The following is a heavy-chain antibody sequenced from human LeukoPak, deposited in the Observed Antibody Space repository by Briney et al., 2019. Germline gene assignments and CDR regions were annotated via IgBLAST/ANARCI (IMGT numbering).Heavy chain of an antibody. CDR2: IYESGTT. D-gene: IGHD2-15*01. CDR3: ARGAWATRLAS. CDR1: GESLNSYY. V-gene: IGHV4-34*01. J-gene: IGHJ4*02. Sequence: SETLSLTCAVYGESLNSYYWSWVRQPPGEGLEWIGEIYESGTTKYNPSLKSRVAISMVPSKQQFSLRLSSVTAADTAVYSCARGAWATRLASWGLGTPVIVSS.